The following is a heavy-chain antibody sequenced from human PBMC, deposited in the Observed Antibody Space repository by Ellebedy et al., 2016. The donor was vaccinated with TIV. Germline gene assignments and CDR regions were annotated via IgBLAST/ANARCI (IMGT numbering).Heavy chain of an antibody. Sequence: MPSETLSLTCSVSGGSISSYDWSWIRQPPGKGLEWIGYIYYSGRTNYNPSLKSRVTLSLDTSKNQFSLDLSSVTAADTATYYCARDLGRYGMDVWGQGTTVTVSS. CDR1: GGSISSYD. CDR3: ARDLGRYGMDV. CDR2: IYYSGRT. V-gene: IGHV4-59*01. J-gene: IGHJ6*02.